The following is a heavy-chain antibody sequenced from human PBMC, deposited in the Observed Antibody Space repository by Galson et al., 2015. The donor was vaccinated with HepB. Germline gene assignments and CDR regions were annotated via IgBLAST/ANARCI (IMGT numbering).Heavy chain of an antibody. J-gene: IGHJ4*02. CDR1: GYTFTSYA. D-gene: IGHD5-18*01. V-gene: IGHV1-3*01. CDR2: INAGNGNT. Sequence: SVKVSCKASGYTFTSYAMHWVRQAPGQRLEWMGWINAGNGNTKYSQKFQGRVTITRDTSASTAYMELRSLRSDDTAVYYCARTSGGWIQLWPYYFDYWGQGTLVTVPS. CDR3: ARTSGGWIQLWPYYFDY.